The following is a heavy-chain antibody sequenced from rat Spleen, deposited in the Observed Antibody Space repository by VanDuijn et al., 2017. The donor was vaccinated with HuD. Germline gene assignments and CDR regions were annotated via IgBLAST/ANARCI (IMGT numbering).Heavy chain of an antibody. CDR2: ISYGDSSGHSST. D-gene: IGHD1-1*01. CDR3: VRPAGTVVPNWFVY. CDR1: GFTFSDYY. V-gene: IGHV5-29*01. J-gene: IGHJ3*01. Sequence: EVQLVESDGGLVQPGRSLHLSCAASGFTFSDYYMAWVRQVPTKGLEWVATISYGDSSGHSSTYYRDSVKGRFTISRDNAKSTLYLQMDSLRSEDTATYYCVRPAGTVVPNWFVYWGQGTLVTVSS.